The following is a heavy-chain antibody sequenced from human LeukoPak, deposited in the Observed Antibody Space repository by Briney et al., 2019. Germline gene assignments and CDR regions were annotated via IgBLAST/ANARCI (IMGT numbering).Heavy chain of an antibody. J-gene: IGHJ3*02. CDR3: AITDYGDYALYAFDI. CDR1: GGSISSSGYC. D-gene: IGHD4-17*01. Sequence: PSETLSLTCTVSGGSISSSGYCWGWIRRPPGKGLEWIGSIYYSGSTYYNPSVTSRVTICVGTSKNQFSLKLSSVTAADTAVYYCAITDYGDYALYAFDIWGQGTMVTVSS. V-gene: IGHV4-39*01. CDR2: IYYSGST.